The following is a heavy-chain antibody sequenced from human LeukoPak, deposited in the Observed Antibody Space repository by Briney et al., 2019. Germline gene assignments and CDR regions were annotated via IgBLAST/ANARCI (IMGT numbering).Heavy chain of an antibody. D-gene: IGHD3-9*01. CDR1: GFTFSSYA. CDR2: ISSNGGST. J-gene: IGHJ4*02. V-gene: IGHV3-64*01. Sequence: GGSLRLSXAASGFTFSSYAMHWVRQAPGKGLEYVSAISSNGGSTYYANSVKGRFTISRDNSKNTLYLQMNSLRAEDTAVYYCAKDPFYYDILTGPDYWGQGTPVTVSS. CDR3: AKDPFYYDILTGPDY.